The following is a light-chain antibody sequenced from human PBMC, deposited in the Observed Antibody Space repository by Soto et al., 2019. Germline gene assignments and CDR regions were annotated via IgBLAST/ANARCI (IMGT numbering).Light chain of an antibody. J-gene: IGKJ2*01. Sequence: DVQMTQSPSAMSASVGDRVTITCRASQDISRFVAWFQQKPGKAPERLIYDTSSLQPGVPSRFSGSGSGTEFTLAISGLQPEDFATYYCLQHNNYPHTFGQGTKLEIK. CDR1: QDISRF. CDR2: DTS. V-gene: IGKV1-17*03. CDR3: LQHNNYPHT.